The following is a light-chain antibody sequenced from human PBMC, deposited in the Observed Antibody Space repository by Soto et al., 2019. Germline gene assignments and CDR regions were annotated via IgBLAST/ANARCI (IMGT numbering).Light chain of an antibody. V-gene: IGKV3-20*01. Sequence: EIVLTQSPGTLSLSPGERATLSCRASQSVSSSYLAWYQQKPGQAPRLPIYGASSRATGIPDRFSGSGSGTDFTLTISRLEPEDFAVYYCQQYGSSSLTFGGGTKVEIK. CDR3: QQYGSSSLT. CDR1: QSVSSSY. J-gene: IGKJ4*01. CDR2: GAS.